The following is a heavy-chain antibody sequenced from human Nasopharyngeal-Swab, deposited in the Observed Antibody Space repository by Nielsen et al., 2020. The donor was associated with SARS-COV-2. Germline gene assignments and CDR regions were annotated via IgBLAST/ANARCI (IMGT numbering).Heavy chain of an antibody. CDR1: GFTFSNYA. CDR3: ARGRYCSTTSCYAAYYYHYVDV. J-gene: IGHJ6*03. D-gene: IGHD2-2*01. Sequence: GSLRLSCAASGFTFSNYAMHWVRQAPGKGLEWVAVIWHDGSNKYYADSVKGRFTISRDNSKNTLYLQMDSLRAEDTAVYYCARGRYCSTTSCYAAYYYHYVDVWDKGTMVTVSS. V-gene: IGHV3-30*19. CDR2: IWHDGSNK.